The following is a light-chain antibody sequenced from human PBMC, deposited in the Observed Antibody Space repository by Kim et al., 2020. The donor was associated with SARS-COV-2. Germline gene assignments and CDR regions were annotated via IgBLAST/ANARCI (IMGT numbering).Light chain of an antibody. Sequence: PGKTARITCGGNSIGSKSVQCYQEKPDQAPGLVISYDSDRPSGIPERFSGSNSGNTDTLTISRVEAGDEADYYCQVCDSSSDHRVVFGGGTQLTVL. CDR2: YDS. CDR3: QVCDSSSDHRVV. J-gene: IGLJ2*01. CDR1: SIGSKS. V-gene: IGLV3-21*04.